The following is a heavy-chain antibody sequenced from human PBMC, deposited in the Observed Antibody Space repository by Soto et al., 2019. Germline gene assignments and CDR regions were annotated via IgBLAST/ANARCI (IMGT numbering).Heavy chain of an antibody. D-gene: IGHD2-2*01. CDR3: ARGLVPAAIRIYYGMDV. CDR1: GGTFSSYA. J-gene: IGHJ6*02. CDR2: IIPIFGTA. Sequence: SVKVSCKASGGTFSSYAISWVRQAPGQGLEWMGGIIPIFGTANYAQKFQGRVTITADESTSTAYMKLSSLRSEDTAVYYCARGLVPAAIRIYYGMDVWGQGTTVTVSS. V-gene: IGHV1-69*13.